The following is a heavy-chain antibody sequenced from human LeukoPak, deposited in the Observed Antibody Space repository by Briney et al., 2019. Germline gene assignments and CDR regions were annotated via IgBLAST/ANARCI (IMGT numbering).Heavy chain of an antibody. CDR1: GFTFCSYV. CDR3: ARDGAPMGTTTTDY. J-gene: IGHJ4*02. Sequence: GGSLRLSCGASGFTFCSYVVHTVPQAPGRVVGGVALICSDSSDKYYADSLKSRFTISTDNSNNTTFLQMTSLRAGDSAIYYCARDGAPMGTTTTDYWGQGTLVIVSS. CDR2: ICSDSSDK. V-gene: IGHV3-33*01. D-gene: IGHD1/OR15-1a*01.